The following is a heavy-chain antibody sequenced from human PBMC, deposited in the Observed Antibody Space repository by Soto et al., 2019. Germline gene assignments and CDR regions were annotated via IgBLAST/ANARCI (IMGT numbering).Heavy chain of an antibody. CDR2: IIPIFGTA. V-gene: IGHV1-69*13. Sequence: ASVKVSCKASGGTFSSYAISWVRQAPGQGLEWMGGIIPIFGTANYAQKFQGRVTITADESTSTAYMELSSLRSEDTAVYYCARESNYDFWSGYGPPGINNWFDPWGQGTLVTVSS. CDR3: ARESNYDFWSGYGPPGINNWFDP. J-gene: IGHJ5*02. CDR1: GGTFSSYA. D-gene: IGHD3-3*01.